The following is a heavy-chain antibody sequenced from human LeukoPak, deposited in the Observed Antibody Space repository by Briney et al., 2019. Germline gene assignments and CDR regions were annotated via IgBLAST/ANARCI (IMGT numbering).Heavy chain of an antibody. CDR2: IYHSGST. V-gene: IGHV4-30-2*01. D-gene: IGHD3-22*01. J-gene: IGHJ5*02. CDR1: GGSISSGGYS. Sequence: PSQTLSLTCAVSGGSISSGGYSWSWIRQPPGKGLEWIGYIYHSGSTYYNPSLKSRVTISVDRSKNQFSLKLSSVTAADTAVYYCARGPGYYDSSGYSLFDPWGQGTLVTVSS. CDR3: ARGPGYYDSSGYSLFDP.